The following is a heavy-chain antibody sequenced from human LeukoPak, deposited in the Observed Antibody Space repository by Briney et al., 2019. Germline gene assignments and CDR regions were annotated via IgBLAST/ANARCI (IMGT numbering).Heavy chain of an antibody. Sequence: GGSLRLSCAASGFTFSSYSMDWVRQAPGKGLGWVALIRYDGSNGYYLESVKGRFTISRDNSKNTLYLQMNSLRAEDTAVYYCAKGARSHVLIFDYWGQGALVTVSS. CDR3: AKGARSHVLIFDY. CDR2: IRYDGSNG. J-gene: IGHJ4*02. D-gene: IGHD3-9*01. CDR1: GFTFSSYS. V-gene: IGHV3-30*02.